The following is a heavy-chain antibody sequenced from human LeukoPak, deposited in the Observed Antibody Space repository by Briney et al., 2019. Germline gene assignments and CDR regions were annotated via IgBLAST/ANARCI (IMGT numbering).Heavy chain of an antibody. V-gene: IGHV3-30*03. CDR3: ARAYSPHY. D-gene: IGHD5-18*01. J-gene: IGHJ4*02. CDR2: ISYDGSKK. Sequence: GESLRLSCAASGFTFSSYGMHWVRQAPGKGLEWAAVISYDGSKKYYADSVKGRFTISRDNARNSVYLQMNSLRAEDTAVYYCARAYSPHYWGQGTLVTV. CDR1: GFTFSSYG.